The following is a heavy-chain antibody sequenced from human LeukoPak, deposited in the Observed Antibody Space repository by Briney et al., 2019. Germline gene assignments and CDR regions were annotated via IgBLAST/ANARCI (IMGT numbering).Heavy chain of an antibody. CDR2: IWYDGSNK. D-gene: IGHD6-19*01. J-gene: IGHJ4*02. V-gene: IGHV3-33*01. CDR1: GFTFSSYG. CDR3: ARSGGTVRAVAGLDY. Sequence: PGRSLRLSCAASGFTFSSYGMHWVRQAPGKGLEWVAVIWYDGSNKYYADSVKGRFTISRDNSKNTLYLQMNSLRAEDTAVYYCARSGGTVRAVAGLDYWGQGTLVTVSS.